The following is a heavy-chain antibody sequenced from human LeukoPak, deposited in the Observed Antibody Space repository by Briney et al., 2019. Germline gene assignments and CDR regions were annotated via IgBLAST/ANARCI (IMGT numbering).Heavy chain of an antibody. V-gene: IGHV3-11*05. J-gene: IGHJ4*02. D-gene: IGHD6-19*01. CDR3: ARDLGAVAGNDY. CDR2: ISSSSYT. Sequence: PGRSLRLSCAASGFTFSNYDMHWVRQAPGKGLEWVSYISSSSYTNYADSVKGRFTISRDNAKNSLYLQMNSLRAEDTAVYYCARDLGAVAGNDYWGQGTLVTVSS. CDR1: GFTFSNYD.